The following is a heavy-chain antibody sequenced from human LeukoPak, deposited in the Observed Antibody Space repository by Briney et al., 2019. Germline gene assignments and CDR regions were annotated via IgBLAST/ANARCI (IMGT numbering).Heavy chain of an antibody. CDR3: ARGLPVPFTMIVAIDAFDI. V-gene: IGHV4-61*08. CDR2: IYYSGST. J-gene: IGHJ3*02. CDR1: GGSISSGGYY. D-gene: IGHD3-22*01. Sequence: PSETLSLTCAVSGGSISSGGYYWSWIRQPPGKGLEWIGYIYYSGSTNYNPSLKSRVTISVDTSKNQFSLKLSSVTAADTAVYYCARGLPVPFTMIVAIDAFDIWGQGTMVTVSS.